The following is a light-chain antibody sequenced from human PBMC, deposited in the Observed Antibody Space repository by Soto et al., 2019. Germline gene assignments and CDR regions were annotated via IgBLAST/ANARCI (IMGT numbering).Light chain of an antibody. CDR3: QQYGNSPAT. J-gene: IGKJ4*01. CDR2: GAS. CDR1: QSVSSSY. Sequence: EIVLTQSPGTLSLSPGERATLSCRASQSVSSSYLAWYQQKPGQGPRLLIYGASSRATGIPDRFSGSGSGTDFALTISRLEPEDFAVYYCQQYGNSPATFGGGTKVEIK. V-gene: IGKV3-20*01.